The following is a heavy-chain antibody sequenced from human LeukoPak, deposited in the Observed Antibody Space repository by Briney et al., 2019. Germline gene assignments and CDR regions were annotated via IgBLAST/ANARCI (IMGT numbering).Heavy chain of an antibody. CDR3: ARQYFYDSSGNYYYYMDV. V-gene: IGHV4-39*01. J-gene: IGHJ6*03. CDR2: MYYSGST. Sequence: SETLSLTCNVSGASIRISNYFWGWIRQPPGKGLEWIGSMYYSGSTYYNPSLKSRVTISVDTSKNQFSLKLSSVTAADTAVYYCARQYFYDSSGNYYYYMDVWGKGTTVTISS. CDR1: GASIRISNYF. D-gene: IGHD3-22*01.